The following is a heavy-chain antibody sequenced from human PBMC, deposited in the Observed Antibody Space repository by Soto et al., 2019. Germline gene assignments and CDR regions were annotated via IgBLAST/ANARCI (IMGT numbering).Heavy chain of an antibody. J-gene: IGHJ4*02. D-gene: IGHD5-12*01. CDR1: GGTFSSYA. V-gene: IGHV1-69*06. CDR2: IIPIFGTA. Sequence: QVQLVQSGAEVKKPGSSVKVSCKASGGTFSSYAISWVRQAPGQGLEWMGGIIPIFGTANYAQKFQGRVTITADKSTSTVYMELSSLRSEDTAVYYCAREGDGYNIKSRNFDYGGQGTLVTVSS. CDR3: AREGDGYNIKSRNFDY.